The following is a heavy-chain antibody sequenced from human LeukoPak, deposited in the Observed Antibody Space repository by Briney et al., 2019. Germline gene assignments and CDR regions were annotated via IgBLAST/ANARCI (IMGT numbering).Heavy chain of an antibody. CDR2: ISDSGGGT. V-gene: IGHV3-23*01. Sequence: GGSLRLSCAASGFTFSSYPMTWVRQAPGKGLEWVSSISDSGGGTYSADSVKGRFTISRDNFKNTLYLQMNILRADDTAVYYCAKAPRLAGVPLDYWGQGTVVTVSS. D-gene: IGHD3-10*01. CDR1: GFTFSSYP. J-gene: IGHJ4*02. CDR3: AKAPRLAGVPLDY.